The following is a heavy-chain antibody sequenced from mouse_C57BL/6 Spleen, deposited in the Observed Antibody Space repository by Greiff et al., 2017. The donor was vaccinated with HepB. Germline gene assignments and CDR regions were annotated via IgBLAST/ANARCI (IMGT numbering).Heavy chain of an antibody. D-gene: IGHD1-1*01. CDR2: ISSGSSTI. CDR1: GFTFSDYG. V-gene: IGHV5-17*01. Sequence: EVKLMESGGGLVKPGGSLKLSCAASGFTFSDYGMHWVRQAPEKGLEWVAYISSGSSTIYYADTVKGRFTISRDNAKNTLFLQMTSLRSEDTAMYYCARRPGSSYAMDYWGQGTSVTVSS. CDR3: ARRPGSSYAMDY. J-gene: IGHJ4*01.